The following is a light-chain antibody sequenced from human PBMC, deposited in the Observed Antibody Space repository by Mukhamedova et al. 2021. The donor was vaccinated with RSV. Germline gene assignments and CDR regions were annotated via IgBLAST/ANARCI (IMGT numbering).Light chain of an antibody. Sequence: TGTSSDIGSYNLISWYQHHPGKAPKLIIYEVTNRPPGISDRFSGSKSGDAASLTISGLQAEDEADYYCTSYTDETTLAYLFGSGT. CDR3: TSYTDETTLAYL. CDR1: SSDIGSYNL. CDR2: EVT. J-gene: IGLJ1*01. V-gene: IGLV2-14*01.